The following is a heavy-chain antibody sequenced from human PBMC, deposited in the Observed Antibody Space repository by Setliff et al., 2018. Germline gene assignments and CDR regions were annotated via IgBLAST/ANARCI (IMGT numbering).Heavy chain of an antibody. D-gene: IGHD6-19*01. V-gene: IGHV3-43*02. J-gene: IGHJ4*02. CDR2: CGRKGVTT. Sequence: GGSLRLSCAASGFTFSTYRMHWVRQAPGKGLEWVSLCGRKGVTTLYADSVRGRFTISRDNSKNSLYLQMNTLRTDDTALYHCVKEHNPGWPNLDNWGQGTLVTVSS. CDR1: GFTFSTYR. CDR3: VKEHNPGWPNLDN.